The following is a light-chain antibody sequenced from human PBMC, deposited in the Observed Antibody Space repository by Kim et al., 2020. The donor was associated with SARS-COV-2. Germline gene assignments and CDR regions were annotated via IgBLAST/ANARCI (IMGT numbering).Light chain of an antibody. CDR3: QAWDRSPV. CDR2: QDT. CDR1: KLGDKY. J-gene: IGLJ2*01. Sequence: VSVSPGQTATITCSGDKLGDKYASGYQQKPGQSPVLVIYQDTQRPSRIPERFSGSTSGNTATLTISGTQAMDEAAYYCQAWDRSPVFGGGTQLTVL. V-gene: IGLV3-1*01.